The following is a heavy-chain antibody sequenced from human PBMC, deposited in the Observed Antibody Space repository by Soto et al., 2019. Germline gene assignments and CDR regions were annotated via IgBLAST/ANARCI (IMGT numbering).Heavy chain of an antibody. V-gene: IGHV4-34*01. CDR1: GGSFSGYY. D-gene: IGHD2-15*01. CDR2: INHSGST. Sequence: PSETLSLTCAVYGGSFSGYYWSWIRQPPGKGLEWIGEINHSGSTNYNPSLKSRVTISVDTSKNQFSLKLSSVTAADTAVYYCARTGGYCSGGSCYSGFFYYYYYMDVWGKGTTVTVSS. J-gene: IGHJ6*03. CDR3: ARTGGYCSGGSCYSGFFYYYYYMDV.